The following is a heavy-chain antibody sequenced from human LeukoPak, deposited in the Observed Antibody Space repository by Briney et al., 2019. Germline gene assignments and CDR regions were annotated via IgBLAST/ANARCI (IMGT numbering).Heavy chain of an antibody. CDR2: ISAYNGNT. CDR1: GYTFTIYG. V-gene: IGHV1-18*01. Sequence: ASVKVSFKASGYTFTIYGISWVRQAPGQGREWMGWISAYNGNTNYAQKLQGRVTITTDTDTSKAYMEVRRLRSDDTAVYYCARERRPYSYGYYGFDYWGQGTLVTVSS. J-gene: IGHJ4*02. CDR3: ARERRPYSYGYYGFDY. D-gene: IGHD5-18*01.